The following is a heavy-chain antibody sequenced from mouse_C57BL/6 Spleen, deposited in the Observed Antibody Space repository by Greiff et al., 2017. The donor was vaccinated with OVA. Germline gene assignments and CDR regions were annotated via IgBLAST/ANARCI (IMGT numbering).Heavy chain of an antibody. V-gene: IGHV6-6*01. D-gene: IGHD1-1*01. CDR3: TRTFITTVVVGFDY. CDR2: IRNKANNHAT. CDR1: GFTFSDAW. Sequence: EVKLLESGGGLVQPGGSMKLSCAASGFTFSDAWMDWVRQSPEKGLEWVAEIRNKANNHATYYAESVKGRFTISRDDSKSSVYLQMNSLRAEDTGIYYCTRTFITTVVVGFDYWGQGTTLTVSS. J-gene: IGHJ2*01.